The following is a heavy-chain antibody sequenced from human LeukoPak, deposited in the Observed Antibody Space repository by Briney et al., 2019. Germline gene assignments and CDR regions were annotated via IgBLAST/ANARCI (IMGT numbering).Heavy chain of an antibody. CDR3: ASKNFDY. V-gene: IGHV1-18*04. J-gene: IGHJ4*02. CDR2: ISAYNGNT. CDR1: GYTFTGYY. Sequence: ASVKVSCKASGYTFTGYYMHWVRQAPGQGLEWMGWISAYNGNTNYAQKLQGRVTMTTDTSTSTAYMELRSLRSDDTAVYYCASKNFDYWGQGTLVTVSS.